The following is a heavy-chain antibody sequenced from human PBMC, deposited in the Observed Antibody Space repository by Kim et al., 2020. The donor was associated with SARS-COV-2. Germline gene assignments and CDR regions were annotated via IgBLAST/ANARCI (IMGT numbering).Heavy chain of an antibody. V-gene: IGHV1-69*01. Sequence: QKFQGRVTITADESTSTAYMELSSLRSEDMAVYYCARAREIRFLEWLLNYWGQGTLVTVSS. CDR3: ARAREIRFLEWLLNY. D-gene: IGHD3-3*01. J-gene: IGHJ4*02.